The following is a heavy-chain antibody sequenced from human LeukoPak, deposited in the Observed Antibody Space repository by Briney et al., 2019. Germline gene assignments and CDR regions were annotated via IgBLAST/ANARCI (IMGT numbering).Heavy chain of an antibody. J-gene: IGHJ3*02. CDR1: GFSFSSNS. CDR2: ISSSGTTI. V-gene: IGHV3-48*04. CDR3: ARRAWDAFDI. Sequence: GGSLRLSCAASGFSFSSNSMNWVRQAPGRGLEWVSYISSSGTTIYYADSVKGRFTVSRDNAKNSLYLQMNSLRAEDTAIYYCARRAWDAFDIWGQGTMVTVSS.